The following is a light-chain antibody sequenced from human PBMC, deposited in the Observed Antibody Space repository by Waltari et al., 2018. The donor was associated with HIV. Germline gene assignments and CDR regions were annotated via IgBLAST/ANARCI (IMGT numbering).Light chain of an antibody. CDR1: QSVSSSY. CDR3: QHFGSSHLT. Sequence: EIVLTQSPGTLSLSPGERGTLSCRASQSVSSSYLAWYQQKPGQAPRLLIYGASSRATGIPDRFSGSGSGTDFTLSISGLEPEDCAVYYCQHFGSSHLTFGGGTKVEIK. J-gene: IGKJ4*01. V-gene: IGKV3-20*01. CDR2: GAS.